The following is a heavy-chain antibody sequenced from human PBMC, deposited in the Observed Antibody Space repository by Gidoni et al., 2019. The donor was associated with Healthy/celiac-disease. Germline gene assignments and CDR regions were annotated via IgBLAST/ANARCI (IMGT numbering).Heavy chain of an antibody. Sequence: EVQLVESGGGLVQSGGSLRLSCAASGFTFSSYWMSWVRQAPGKGLEWVANIKQDGSEKYYVDSVKGRFTISRDNAKNSLYLQMNSLRAEDTAVYYCARTKLGYCCSTSCYVNYWGQGTLVTVSS. CDR3: ARTKLGYCCSTSCYVNY. CDR1: GFTFSSYW. V-gene: IGHV3-7*04. J-gene: IGHJ4*02. D-gene: IGHD2-2*01. CDR2: IKQDGSEK.